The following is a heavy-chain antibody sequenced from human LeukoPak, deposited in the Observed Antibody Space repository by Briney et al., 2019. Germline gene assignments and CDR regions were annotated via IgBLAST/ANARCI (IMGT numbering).Heavy chain of an antibody. V-gene: IGHV3-21*01. D-gene: IGHD5-18*01. CDR1: GFTFSSYW. CDR2: ISSSSSYI. J-gene: IGHJ4*02. Sequence: GGSLRLSCAASGFTFSSYWMSWVRQAPGKGLEWVSSISSSSSYIYYADSVKGRFTISRDNAKNSLYLQMNSLRAEDTSVYYCARIYIYGSPTSYFDYWGQGTLVTVSS. CDR3: ARIYIYGSPTSYFDY.